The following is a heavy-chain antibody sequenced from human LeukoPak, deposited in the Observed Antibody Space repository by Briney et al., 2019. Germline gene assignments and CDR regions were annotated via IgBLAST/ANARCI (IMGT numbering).Heavy chain of an antibody. D-gene: IGHD6-13*01. V-gene: IGHV3-23*01. Sequence: GGSLRLSCAASGFTFSSYGMSWVRQARGKGLEGVSAISGSGGSTYYADSVKGRFTISRDNSKNTLYLQMNSLRAEDTAVYYCAKLAAAAGVGDAFDIWGQGTMVTVSS. CDR3: AKLAAAAGVGDAFDI. J-gene: IGHJ3*02. CDR1: GFTFSSYG. CDR2: ISGSGGST.